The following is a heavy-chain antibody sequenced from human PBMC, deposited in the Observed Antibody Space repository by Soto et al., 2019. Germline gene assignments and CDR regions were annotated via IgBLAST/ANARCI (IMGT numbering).Heavy chain of an antibody. D-gene: IGHD6-13*01. CDR3: ARDDAIAAAGTGELFDP. Sequence: GGSLRLSCAASGFTFSSYGMHWVRQAPGKGLEWVAVIWYDGSNKYYADSVKGRFTISRDNSKNTLYLQMNSLRAEDTAVYYCARDDAIAAAGTGELFDPWGQGTLVTVSS. CDR1: GFTFSSYG. J-gene: IGHJ5*02. V-gene: IGHV3-33*01. CDR2: IWYDGSNK.